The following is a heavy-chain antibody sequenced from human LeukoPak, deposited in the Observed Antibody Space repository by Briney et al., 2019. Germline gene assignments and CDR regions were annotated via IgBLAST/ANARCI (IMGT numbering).Heavy chain of an antibody. CDR1: GYTFTSYG. CDR3: ARESQALGYCSSTSCYVNFDY. J-gene: IGHJ4*02. D-gene: IGHD2-2*01. Sequence: ASVKVSCKASGYTFTSYGISWVRQAPGQGLEWMGWISDYNGNTNYAQKLQGRVTMTTDTSTSTAYMELRSLRSDDTAVYYCARESQALGYCSSTSCYVNFDYWGQGTLVTVSS. CDR2: ISDYNGNT. V-gene: IGHV1-18*01.